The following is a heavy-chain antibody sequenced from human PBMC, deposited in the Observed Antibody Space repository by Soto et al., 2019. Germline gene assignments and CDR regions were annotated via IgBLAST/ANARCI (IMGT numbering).Heavy chain of an antibody. J-gene: IGHJ4*02. CDR1: GFTFSSYA. CDR3: AKEGERYGHQNIEY. CDR2: ISGSGGST. D-gene: IGHD1-20*01. V-gene: IGHV3-23*01. Sequence: PGESLKISCAASGFTFSSYAMSWVRQAPGKGLEWVSAISGSGGSTYYADSGKGQFTISRDNSKNTLYLQMNSLRAEDTAVYYCAKEGERYGHQNIEYWGQGILVNV.